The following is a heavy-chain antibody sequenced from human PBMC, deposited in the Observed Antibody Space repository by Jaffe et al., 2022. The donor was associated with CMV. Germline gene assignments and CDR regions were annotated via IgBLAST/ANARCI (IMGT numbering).Heavy chain of an antibody. V-gene: IGHV3-7*01. D-gene: IGHD3-22*01. J-gene: IGHJ3*02. Sequence: EVQLVESGGGLVQPGGSLRLSCAASGFTFSSYWMSWVRQAPGKGLEWVANIKQDGSEKYYVDSVKGRFTISRDNAKNSLYLQMNSLRAEDTAVYYCARDRDYYDSSPHAFDIWGQGTMVTVSS. CDR2: IKQDGSEK. CDR1: GFTFSSYW. CDR3: ARDRDYYDSSPHAFDI.